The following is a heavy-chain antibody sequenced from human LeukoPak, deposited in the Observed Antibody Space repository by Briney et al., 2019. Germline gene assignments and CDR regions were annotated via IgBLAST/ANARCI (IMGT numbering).Heavy chain of an antibody. J-gene: IGHJ4*02. CDR1: GGSISSDSSF. V-gene: IGHV4-39*01. CDR2: VYYSGST. Sequence: SETLSLTCTVSGGSISSDSSFWGWIRQPPGKGLEWIGSVYYSGSTYYNPSLKSRVTISLDTSKNQFSLQLSSATAADTAVYYCARMPSTCTGTSCYNYYFDYWGQGTLVTVSS. CDR3: ARMPSTCTGTSCYNYYFDY. D-gene: IGHD2-2*02.